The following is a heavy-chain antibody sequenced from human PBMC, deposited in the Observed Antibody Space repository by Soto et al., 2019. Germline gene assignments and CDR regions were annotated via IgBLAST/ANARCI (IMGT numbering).Heavy chain of an antibody. D-gene: IGHD5-18*01. CDR2: IYHSGST. V-gene: IGHV4-38-2*01. CDR3: ARVRAYSYGYEDY. Sequence: PSETLSLTCAVSGYSISSGYYWGWIRQPPGKGLEWIGSIYHSGSTYYNPSLKSRVTISVDTSKNQFSLKLSSVTAADTAVYYCARVRAYSYGYEDYWGQGTLVTVSS. J-gene: IGHJ4*02. CDR1: GYSISSGYY.